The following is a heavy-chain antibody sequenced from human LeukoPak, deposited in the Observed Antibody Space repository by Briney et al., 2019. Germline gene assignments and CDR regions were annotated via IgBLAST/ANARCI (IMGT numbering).Heavy chain of an antibody. V-gene: IGHV4-4*07. CDR1: GGSISSYY. CDR3: ARHRWAVAGTLHAFDI. D-gene: IGHD6-19*01. J-gene: IGHJ3*02. CDR2: IYTSGST. Sequence: SETLSLTCTVSGGSISSYYWSWIRQPAGKGLEWIGRIYTSGSTNYNPPLKSRVTMSVDTSKNQFSLELSSVTAADTAVFYCARHRWAVAGTLHAFDIWGQGTMVTVSS.